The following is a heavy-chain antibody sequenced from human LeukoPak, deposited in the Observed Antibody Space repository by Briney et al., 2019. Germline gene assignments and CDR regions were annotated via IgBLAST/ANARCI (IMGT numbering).Heavy chain of an antibody. Sequence: ASVKVSCKASGYTFTGYYMHWVRQAPGQGLEWMGWINPNSGGTNYAQKFQGRVTMTRDTSISTAYMELSRLRSDDTAVYYCARGTITLGGSTSCRWGQGTLVTVSS. J-gene: IGHJ4*02. CDR2: INPNSGGT. V-gene: IGHV1-2*02. CDR3: ARGTITLGGSTSCR. CDR1: GYTFTGYY. D-gene: IGHD2-2*01.